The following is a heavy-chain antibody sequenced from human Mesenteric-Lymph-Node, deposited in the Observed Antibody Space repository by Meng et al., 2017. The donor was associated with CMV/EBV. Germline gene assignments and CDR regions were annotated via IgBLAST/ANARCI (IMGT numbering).Heavy chain of an antibody. D-gene: IGHD3-9*01. J-gene: IGHJ4*02. CDR2: SNPETSGR. CDR3: ARDRDTDWYSPFDY. CDR1: GYTFFAYY. Sequence: QLQLLQSGAEVKKPGASVRVSCKASGYTFFAYYINWVRQAPGQELEWMGRSNPETSGRRYAQNFQGRVTMTSDTSINTAYMEVNRLNSDDTAMYYCARDRDTDWYSPFDYWGPGTLVTVSS. V-gene: IGHV1-2*06.